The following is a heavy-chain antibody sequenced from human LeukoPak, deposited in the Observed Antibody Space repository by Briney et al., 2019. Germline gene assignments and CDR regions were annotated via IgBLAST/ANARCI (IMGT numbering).Heavy chain of an antibody. CDR1: GGSISSSSYY. D-gene: IGHD3-22*01. CDR3: ARDSGLYYYDQPKGFDY. CDR2: IYYSGST. Sequence: KPSETLSLTCTVSGGSISSSSYYWGWIRQPPGKGLEWIGSIYYSGSTYYNPSLKSRVTISVDTSKNQFSLKLSSVTAADTAVYYCARDSGLYYYDQPKGFDYWGQGTLVTVSS. V-gene: IGHV4-39*07. J-gene: IGHJ4*02.